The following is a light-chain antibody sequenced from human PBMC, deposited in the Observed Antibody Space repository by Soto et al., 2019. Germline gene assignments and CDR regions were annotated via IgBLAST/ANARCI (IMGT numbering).Light chain of an antibody. CDR3: QSYDSSLSRV. CDR1: SSNIGAGYD. V-gene: IGLV1-40*01. J-gene: IGLJ2*01. CDR2: GNS. Sequence: QPVLTQPPSVSGAPGQRVTISCTGSSSNIGAGYDVHWYQQLPGTAPKLLIYGNSNRPSGVPDRFFGSKSGTSASLAITGLQAEDEADYYCQSYDSSLSRVFGGGTKLTVL.